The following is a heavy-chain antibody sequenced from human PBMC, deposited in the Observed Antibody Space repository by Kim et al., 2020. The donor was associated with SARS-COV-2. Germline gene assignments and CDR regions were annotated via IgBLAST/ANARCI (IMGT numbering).Heavy chain of an antibody. CDR3: ARLLGEEEWYGSEPINGYYFDY. CDR1: GGSISSYY. J-gene: IGHJ4*02. CDR2: IYYSGST. Sequence: SETLSLTCTVSGGSISSYYWSWIRQPPGKGLEWIGYIYYSGSTNYNPSLKSRVTISVDTSKNQFSLKLSSVTAADTAVYYCARLLGEEEWYGSEPINGYYFDYWGQGTLVTVSS. V-gene: IGHV4-59*08. D-gene: IGHD3-10*01.